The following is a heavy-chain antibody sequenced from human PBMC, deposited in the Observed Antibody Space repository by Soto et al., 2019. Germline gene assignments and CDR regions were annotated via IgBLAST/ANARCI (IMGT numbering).Heavy chain of an antibody. CDR3: ASGGRGVMSYYYYGMDV. CDR1: GGSFSGYY. Sequence: SETLSLTCAVYGGSFSGYYWSWIRQPPGKGLEWIGEINHRGSTNCNPSLKSRVTISVDTSKNQFSLKLSSVTAADTAVYYCASGGRGVMSYYYYGMDVWGQGTTVTVSS. D-gene: IGHD2-15*01. CDR2: INHRGST. J-gene: IGHJ6*02. V-gene: IGHV4-34*01.